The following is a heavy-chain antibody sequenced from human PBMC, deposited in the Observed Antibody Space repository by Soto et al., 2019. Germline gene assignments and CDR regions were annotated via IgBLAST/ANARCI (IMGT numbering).Heavy chain of an antibody. V-gene: IGHV3-33*01. CDR3: ARDGVGATTYFGYFDY. D-gene: IGHD1-26*01. CDR1: GFTFSVYG. J-gene: IGHJ4*02. Sequence: QVQLVESGGGVVQPGRSLRLSCAASGFTFSVYGMHWVRQAPGKGLEWVAVTRHDGSHTYYADSVRGRFTISRDNSEKTLHLQMNSLRADDTAVYYCARDGVGATTYFGYFDYWGQGTLVTVSS. CDR2: TRHDGSHT.